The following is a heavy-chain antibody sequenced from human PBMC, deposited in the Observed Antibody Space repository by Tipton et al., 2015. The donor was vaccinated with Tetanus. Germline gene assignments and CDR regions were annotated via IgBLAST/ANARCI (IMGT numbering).Heavy chain of an antibody. CDR1: GGSFSGYY. CDR3: ARGKNELPPPYYGMDV. D-gene: IGHD1-7*01. CDR2: INHSGST. Sequence: TLSLTCAVYGGSFSGYYWSWIRQPPGKGLEWIGEINHSGSTNYNPSLKSRVTISVDTSKNQFSLKLSSVTAADTAVYYCARGKNELPPPYYGMDVWGQGTTVTVSS. V-gene: IGHV4-34*01. J-gene: IGHJ6*02.